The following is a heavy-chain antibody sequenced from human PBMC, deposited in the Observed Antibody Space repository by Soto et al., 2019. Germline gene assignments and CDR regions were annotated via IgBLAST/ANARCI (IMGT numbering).Heavy chain of an antibody. CDR3: ARGDVVVPAAKYYYYGMDV. D-gene: IGHD2-2*01. CDR1: GYTFTSYD. Sequence: GASVKVSCKASGYTFTSYDINWVRQATGQGLEWMGWMNPNSGNTGYAQKFQGRVTITADESTSTAYMELSSLRSEDTAVYYCARGDVVVPAAKYYYYGMDVWGQGTTVTVSS. J-gene: IGHJ6*02. CDR2: MNPNSGNT. V-gene: IGHV1-8*01.